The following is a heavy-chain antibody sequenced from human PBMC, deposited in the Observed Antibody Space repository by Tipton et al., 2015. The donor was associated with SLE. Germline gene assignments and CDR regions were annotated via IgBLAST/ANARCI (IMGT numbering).Heavy chain of an antibody. V-gene: IGHV3-30*18. CDR2: TSYVGRNE. J-gene: IGHJ6*01. CDR1: GFTFRNYG. Sequence: SLRLSCAASGFTFRNYGMHWVRQAPGKGLEWVAVTSYVGRNEYYADSVKGRFTISRDNSRNTLYLQMNSVRPEDTAVYYCAKRVDETSYYYGMDVWGQGTTVTVSS. CDR3: AKRVDETSYYYGMDV.